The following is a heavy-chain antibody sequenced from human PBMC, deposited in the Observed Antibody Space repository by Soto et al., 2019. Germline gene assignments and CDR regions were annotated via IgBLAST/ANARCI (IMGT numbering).Heavy chain of an antibody. CDR3: ARRYYGSGSYYNDWFDP. Sequence: QVQLQQWGAGLLKPSETLSLTCAVYGGSFSGYYWSWIRQPPGKGLEWIGEINHSGSTNYNPSLKSRVTISVDTSKNQFSLKLSSVTAADTAVYYCARRYYGSGSYYNDWFDPWGQGTLVTVSS. CDR1: GGSFSGYY. V-gene: IGHV4-34*01. CDR2: INHSGST. D-gene: IGHD3-10*01. J-gene: IGHJ5*02.